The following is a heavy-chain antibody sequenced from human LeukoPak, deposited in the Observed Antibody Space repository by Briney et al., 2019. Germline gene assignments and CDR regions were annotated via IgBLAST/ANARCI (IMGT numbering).Heavy chain of an antibody. CDR1: GFTFSSYW. V-gene: IGHV3-7*03. CDR2: INHNGNVN. J-gene: IGHJ4*02. D-gene: IGHD3-22*01. Sequence: GGSLRLSCAASGFTFSSYWMNWARQAPGKGLEWVASINHNGNVNYYVDSVKGRFTISRDNAKNSLYLQMSNLRAEDTAVYYCARELSGYYDSSGYYPIGYWGQGTLVTVSS. CDR3: ARELSGYYDSSGYYPIGY.